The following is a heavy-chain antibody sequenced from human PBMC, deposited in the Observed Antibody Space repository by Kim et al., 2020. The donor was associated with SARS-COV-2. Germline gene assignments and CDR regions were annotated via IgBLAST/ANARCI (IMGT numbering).Heavy chain of an antibody. V-gene: IGHV3-15*01. D-gene: IGHD1-26*01. CDR3: TTGWYSGTTYFDY. Sequence: GGSLRLSCAASGFTFSNAWMSWVRQAPGKGLEWVGRIKSKTDGGTTDYAAPVKGRFTISRDDSKNTLYLQMNSLKTEDTAVYYCTTGWYSGTTYFDYWGQGTLVTVSS. CDR1: GFTFSNAW. CDR2: IKSKTDGGTT. J-gene: IGHJ4*02.